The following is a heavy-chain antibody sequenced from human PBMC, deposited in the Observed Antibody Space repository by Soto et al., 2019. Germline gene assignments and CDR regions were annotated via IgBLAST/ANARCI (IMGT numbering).Heavy chain of an antibody. CDR2: ISGSDLST. CDR1: GFTFSNCA. CDR3: AKDIAGGWYYFDY. V-gene: IGHV3-23*01. Sequence: EVQVLESAGGLVQPGGSLRLSCAASGFTFSNCAMSWVRQAPGKGLEWVSTISGSDLSTYYADSVKGRFTISRDNSQNTLYLQMNSLRAEDTALYYCAKDIAGGWYYFDYWGQGTLVTVSS. J-gene: IGHJ4*02. D-gene: IGHD6-19*01.